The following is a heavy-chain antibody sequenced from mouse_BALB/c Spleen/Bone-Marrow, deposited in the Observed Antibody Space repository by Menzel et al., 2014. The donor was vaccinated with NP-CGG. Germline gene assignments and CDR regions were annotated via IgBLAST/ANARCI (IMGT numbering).Heavy chain of an antibody. CDR2: IWGDGNT. V-gene: IGHV2-6-7*01. CDR1: GFSLTGYG. D-gene: IGHD1-2*01. CDR3: ARAPGYDLYYAMDY. Sequence: VNVVESGPGLVAPSQSLSITCTVSGFSLTGYGINWVRQPPGKGLEWLGMIWGDGNTDYNSALKSRLSISKDNSKSQVFLKMNSLQTDDTARYYCARAPGYDLYYAMDYWGQGTSVTVSS. J-gene: IGHJ4*01.